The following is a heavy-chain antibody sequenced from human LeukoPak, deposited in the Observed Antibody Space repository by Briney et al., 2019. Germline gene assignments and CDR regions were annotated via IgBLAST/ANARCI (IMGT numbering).Heavy chain of an antibody. Sequence: GSLRLSCAASGFTVSDNYMSWVRQAPGKGLEWVSVFYSGGGNTNYANSVKGRFTISRDNSKNTLYLQMNSLRAEDTALYYCAKGYYDSSGYLSYWGQGTLVTVSS. CDR1: GFTVSDNY. CDR3: AKGYYDSSGYLSY. D-gene: IGHD3-22*01. V-gene: IGHV3-53*05. CDR2: FYSGGGNT. J-gene: IGHJ4*02.